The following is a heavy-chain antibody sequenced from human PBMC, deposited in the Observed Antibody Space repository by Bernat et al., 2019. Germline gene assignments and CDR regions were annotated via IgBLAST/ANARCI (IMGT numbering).Heavy chain of an antibody. V-gene: IGHV1-2*04. J-gene: IGHJ3*02. D-gene: IGHD3-9*01. CDR3: ARDSYDILTGYYRGNAFDI. Sequence: QVQLVQSGAEVKKPGASVKVSCKASGYTFTSYYIHWVRQAPGQGLEWMGWINPNSGGTNYAQKFQGWVTMTRDTSISTAYMELSRLRSDDTAVYYCARDSYDILTGYYRGNAFDIWGQGTMVTVSS. CDR1: GYTFTSYY. CDR2: INPNSGGT.